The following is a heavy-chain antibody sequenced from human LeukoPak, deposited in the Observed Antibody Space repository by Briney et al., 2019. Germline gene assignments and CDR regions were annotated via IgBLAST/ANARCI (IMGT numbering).Heavy chain of an antibody. CDR2: IYYSGST. V-gene: IGHV4-39*07. J-gene: IGHJ5*02. Sequence: SETLSLTCTVSGGSISSSSYYWGWIRQPPGKGLEWIGSIYYSGSTYYNPSLQGRVTMSVDMSKNQFSLKLTSVTAADTAVYFCARGLAAAYDYNWLDPWGQGILVTVSS. D-gene: IGHD5-12*01. CDR3: ARGLAAAYDYNWLDP. CDR1: GGSISSSSYY.